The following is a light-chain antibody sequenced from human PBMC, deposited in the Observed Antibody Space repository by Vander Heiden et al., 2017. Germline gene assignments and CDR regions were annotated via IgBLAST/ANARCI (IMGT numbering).Light chain of an antibody. CDR1: SGIIASNY. CDR3: QSYDSSSQV. CDR2: EDN. V-gene: IGLV6-57*01. Sequence: KFMLTQPHSVSESPGKTVTYSCTGSSGIIASNYVQWYQQRPGSSPTPVIYEDNQRPSGVPVRFSASIDSSSNSASLTISGLKTEDEADYYCQSYDSSSQVFGGGTKLTVL. J-gene: IGLJ3*02.